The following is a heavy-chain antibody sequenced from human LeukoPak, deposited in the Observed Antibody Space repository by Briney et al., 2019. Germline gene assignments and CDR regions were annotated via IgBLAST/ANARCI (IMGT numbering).Heavy chain of an antibody. CDR3: AKVKQRVVAAVGRDAFDI. V-gene: IGHV3-23*01. CDR2: ISGSGGST. J-gene: IGHJ3*02. Sequence: GGSLRLSCAASGFTFSSYAMSWVRQAPGKGLEWVSAISGSGGSTYYADSVKGRFTISRDNSKNTLYLQMNSLRAEDTAVYYCAKVKQRVVAAVGRDAFDIWGQGTMVTVSS. CDR1: GFTFSSYA. D-gene: IGHD2-15*01.